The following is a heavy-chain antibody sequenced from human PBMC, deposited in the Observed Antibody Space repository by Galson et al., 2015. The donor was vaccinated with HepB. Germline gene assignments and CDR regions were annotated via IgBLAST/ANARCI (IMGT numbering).Heavy chain of an antibody. J-gene: IGHJ4*02. V-gene: IGHV3-30*18. D-gene: IGHD3-10*01. CDR2: ISYDGSNK. CDR3: AKSNYYGSGSYYWLLDY. Sequence: SLRLSCAASGFTFSSYGMHWVRQAPGKGLEWVAVISYDGSNKYYADSVKGRFTISRDNSKNTLYLQMNSLRAEDTAVYYCAKSNYYGSGSYYWLLDYWGQGTLVTVSS. CDR1: GFTFSSYG.